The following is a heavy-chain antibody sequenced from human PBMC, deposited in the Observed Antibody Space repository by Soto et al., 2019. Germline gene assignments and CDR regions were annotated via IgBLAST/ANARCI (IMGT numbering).Heavy chain of an antibody. CDR2: ISPYNDQT. J-gene: IGHJ6*02. CDR3: ARGGYYDNVWGKLSHYGLDV. V-gene: IGHV1-18*01. CDR1: GYTFIRYG. Sequence: QVQLVQSASEVMKPGASVKVSCKASGYTFIRYGITWVRQAPGQRLEWMGWISPYNDQTIYAQKLQGRVTMTADTSTXTXYXKLRSLKSDDTAVYYCARGGYYDNVWGKLSHYGLDVWGQGTSVTVSS. D-gene: IGHD3-16*01.